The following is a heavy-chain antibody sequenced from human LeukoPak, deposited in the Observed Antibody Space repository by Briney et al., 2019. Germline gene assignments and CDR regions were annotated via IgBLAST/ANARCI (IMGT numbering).Heavy chain of an antibody. V-gene: IGHV1-2*02. CDR1: GYTFNSYY. CDR2: INPNSGDT. CDR3: AILRLSTGLWWFFDL. J-gene: IGHJ2*01. D-gene: IGHD2-8*02. Sequence: ASVKVSCKASGYTFNSYYLHWVRQAPGQGLEWMGWINPNSGDTKYAQKFQGRVTMTGDTSISTAYMELSRLRFDDTAVYYCAILRLSTGLWWFFDLWGRGTLVTVSS.